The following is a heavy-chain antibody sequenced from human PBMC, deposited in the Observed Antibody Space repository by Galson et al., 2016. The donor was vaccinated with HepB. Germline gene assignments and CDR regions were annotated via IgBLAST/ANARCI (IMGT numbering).Heavy chain of an antibody. CDR2: ISSSSDTI. CDR1: GFTFKSYS. Sequence: SLRLSCATSGFTFKSYSMNWVRQAPGKGLEWVSYISSSSDTIYYADSVKGRFTISRNNVNNLLYLQMNSLRDADTAIYYCARDRVYSSGWYDWYFGLWGRGTLVTVSS. V-gene: IGHV3-48*02. J-gene: IGHJ2*01. CDR3: ARDRVYSSGWYDWYFGL. D-gene: IGHD6-19*01.